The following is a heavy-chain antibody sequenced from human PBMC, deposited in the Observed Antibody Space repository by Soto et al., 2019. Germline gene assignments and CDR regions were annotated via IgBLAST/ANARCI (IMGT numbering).Heavy chain of an antibody. V-gene: IGHV3-66*01. D-gene: IGHD2-2*01. CDR3: ARMPDLSHFDY. CDR2: IYSGGST. CDR1: GFTVSSNY. J-gene: IGHJ4*02. Sequence: GGSLRLSCAASGFTVSSNYMSWVRQAPGKGLEWVSVIYSGGSTYYADSVKGRFTISRDNSENTLYLQMNSLRAEDTAVYYCARMPDLSHFDYWGQGTLVTVSS.